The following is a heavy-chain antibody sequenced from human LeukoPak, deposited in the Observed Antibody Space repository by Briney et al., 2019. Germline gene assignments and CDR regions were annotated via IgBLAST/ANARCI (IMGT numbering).Heavy chain of an antibody. CDR2: INPNSGGT. J-gene: IGHJ4*02. Sequence: ASVKVSCKASGYTFTGYCMHWVRQAPGQGLEWMGWINPNSGGTNYAQKFQGRVTLTRDTSISTAYMELSRLRSDDTAVYYCARARDNWNDLGGYWGQGTLVTVSS. V-gene: IGHV1-2*02. CDR1: GYTFTGYC. CDR3: ARARDNWNDLGGY. D-gene: IGHD1-1*01.